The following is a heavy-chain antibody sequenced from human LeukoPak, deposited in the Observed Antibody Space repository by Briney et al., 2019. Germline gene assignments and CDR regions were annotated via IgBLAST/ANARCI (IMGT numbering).Heavy chain of an antibody. CDR2: INYSGNT. D-gene: IGHD6-13*01. V-gene: IGHV4-39*07. CDR3: ARISETATGNIFDY. CDR1: GGSISSSSSY. J-gene: IGHJ4*02. Sequence: PSETLSLTCTVSGGSISSSSSYEGWVRQPPGKGLEWIGSINYSGNTYYHASLKSRVTMSVDTSKNQFSLKLSSVTAADTAVYYCARISETATGNIFDYWGQGTLVTVSS.